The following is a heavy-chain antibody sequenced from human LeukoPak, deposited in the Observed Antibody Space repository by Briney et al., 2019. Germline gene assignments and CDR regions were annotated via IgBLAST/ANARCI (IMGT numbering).Heavy chain of an antibody. J-gene: IGHJ4*02. D-gene: IGHD2-8*01. V-gene: IGHV3-30-3*01. Sequence: GGSLRLSCAASGFTFSNYAMHWVRQAPGKGLEWVALVSYDGSNTYYADSVKGRFTISRDNSKNTLYLQMNSLRAEDTAVYYCARDSLYCSNGVCPDYWGQGTLVTVSS. CDR1: GFTFSNYA. CDR2: VSYDGSNT. CDR3: ARDSLYCSNGVCPDY.